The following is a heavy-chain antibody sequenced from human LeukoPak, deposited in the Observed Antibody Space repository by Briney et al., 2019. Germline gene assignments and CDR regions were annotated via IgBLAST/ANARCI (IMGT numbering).Heavy chain of an antibody. Sequence: AATLSITCNAPGGSISSYYWSWIRQPPGEGLERMGYSNYSGSTNYNPSLKSRVTISVDTSKNQFSLKLSSVTAADTAVYYCATEYLGGDAFDIWGQGTMVTVSS. V-gene: IGHV4-59*01. J-gene: IGHJ3*02. D-gene: IGHD2/OR15-2a*01. CDR2: SNYSGST. CDR3: ATEYLGGDAFDI. CDR1: GGSISSYY.